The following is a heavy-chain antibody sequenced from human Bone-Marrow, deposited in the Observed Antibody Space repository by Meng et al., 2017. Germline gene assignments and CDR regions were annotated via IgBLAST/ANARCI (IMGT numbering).Heavy chain of an antibody. CDR1: GGSFSDSY. D-gene: IGHD5-12*01. V-gene: IGHV4-34*01. Sequence: QGQSPQWASGLLKPSETLALTGAVFGGSFSDSYWSWIRQPPGKGLEWIGEINHSGSTNYNPSLKSQATISVDTSKNQFSLKLSSVTAADTAVYYCARERGKWLRFGPFDYWGQGTLVTVSS. CDR2: INHSGST. CDR3: ARERGKWLRFGPFDY. J-gene: IGHJ4*02.